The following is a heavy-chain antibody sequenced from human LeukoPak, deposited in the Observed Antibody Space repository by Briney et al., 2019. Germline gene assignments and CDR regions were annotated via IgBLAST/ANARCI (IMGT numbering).Heavy chain of an antibody. CDR2: GHYTGGT. Sequence: SETLSLTCTVSGGSISSYYWSWIRQPPGKGLEWIGYGHYTGGTNYNPSLKSRVAISVDTSKRQFSLRLSSVTAADTAVYYCARLGVGNWFDPWGQGILVTVSS. CDR3: ARLGVGNWFDP. D-gene: IGHD3-10*01. V-gene: IGHV4-59*01. J-gene: IGHJ5*02. CDR1: GGSISSYY.